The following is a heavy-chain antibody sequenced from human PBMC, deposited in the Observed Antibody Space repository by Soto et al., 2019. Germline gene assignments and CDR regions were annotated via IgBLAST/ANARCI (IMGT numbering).Heavy chain of an antibody. Sequence: GASVNVSCKASGYTFTSYCISWVRPAPGQGLELMGWISAYNGNTNYAQKLQGRVTMTTDTSTSTAYMELRSLRSDDTAVYYCAREGYYDSSVYYWFDPWGQGTLVTVSS. J-gene: IGHJ5*01. D-gene: IGHD3-22*01. CDR3: AREGYYDSSVYYWFDP. CDR1: GYTFTSYC. CDR2: ISAYNGNT. V-gene: IGHV1-18*04.